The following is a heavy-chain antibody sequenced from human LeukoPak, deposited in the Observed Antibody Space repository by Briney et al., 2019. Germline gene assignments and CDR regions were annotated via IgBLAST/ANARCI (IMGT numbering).Heavy chain of an antibody. CDR3: ARDAPSYLATDAFDI. Sequence: PGGSLRLSCAASGFTFSSYSMNWVRQAPGKGLEWVSYISSSSSTIYYADSVKGRFTISRDNAKNSLYLQMNSLRAEDTAVYYCARDAPSYLATDAFDIWGQGTMVTVSS. J-gene: IGHJ3*02. CDR1: GFTFSSYS. V-gene: IGHV3-48*01. CDR2: ISSSSSTI.